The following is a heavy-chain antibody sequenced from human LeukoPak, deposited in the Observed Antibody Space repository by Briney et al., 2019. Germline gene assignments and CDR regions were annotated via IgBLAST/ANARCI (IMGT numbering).Heavy chain of an antibody. CDR3: ARDPDYGDPGPFWDY. D-gene: IGHD4-17*01. Sequence: GGSLRLSCAAPGFTFSSYAMSWVRQAPGKGLEWVANINQDGSGRYHVDSVKGRITISRDNAKNSLYLQMNSLRAEDTAVYYCARDPDYGDPGPFWDYWGQGTLVTVSS. J-gene: IGHJ4*02. V-gene: IGHV3-7*01. CDR2: INQDGSGR. CDR1: GFTFSSYA.